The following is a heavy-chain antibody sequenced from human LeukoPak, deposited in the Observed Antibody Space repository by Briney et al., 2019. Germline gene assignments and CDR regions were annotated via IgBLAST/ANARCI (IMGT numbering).Heavy chain of an antibody. CDR2: ISGYNGNT. Sequence: ASVKVSCKASGYTFTSYGISWVRQAPGQGLEWMGWISGYNGNTNYAQKLQGRVSMTTDTSTSTAYMDLRSLRSDDTAGYYCTRAPRGDSYGYFDYWGQGTVVTVSS. D-gene: IGHD3-16*01. CDR3: TRAPRGDSYGYFDY. CDR1: GYTFTSYG. J-gene: IGHJ4*02. V-gene: IGHV1-18*01.